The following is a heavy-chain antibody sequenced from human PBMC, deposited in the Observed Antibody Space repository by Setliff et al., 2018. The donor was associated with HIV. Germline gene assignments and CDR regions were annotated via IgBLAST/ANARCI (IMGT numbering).Heavy chain of an antibody. Sequence: GSLRLSCAASGFTFSTYGMHWVRQAPGMGLEWVAFIRYDGNNENYADSVKGRFTISRDNSKNTLYLQMNSLRAKDTAVYYCGKDRYDNYVWGSYHGPDFWGQGTLVTVSS. CDR2: IRYDGNNE. J-gene: IGHJ4*02. V-gene: IGHV3-30*02. D-gene: IGHD3-16*01. CDR3: GKDRYDNYVWGSYHGPDF. CDR1: GFTFSTYG.